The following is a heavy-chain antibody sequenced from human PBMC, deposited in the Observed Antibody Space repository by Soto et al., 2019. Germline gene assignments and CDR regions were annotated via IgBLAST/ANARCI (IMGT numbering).Heavy chain of an antibody. J-gene: IGHJ4*02. CDR3: ARDFPYCGSTSCYSAAPKY. D-gene: IGHD2-2*01. Sequence: PGGSLRLSCAASGLTFNRYWMHWVRQTPDKGLEWVAVMSHDGSSSFYADSVKGRFTISRDNSKTTLYLQMNSLSTEDTAVYYCARDFPYCGSTSCYSAAPKYWGQGTLVTVSS. CDR1: GLTFNRYW. CDR2: MSHDGSSS. V-gene: IGHV3-30-3*01.